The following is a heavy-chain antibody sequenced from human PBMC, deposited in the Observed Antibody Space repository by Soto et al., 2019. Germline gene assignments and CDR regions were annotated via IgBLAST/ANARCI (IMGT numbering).Heavy chain of an antibody. D-gene: IGHD2-15*01. CDR1: GGSISSYY. CDR3: AREGYCSGGSCYRVSWFDP. CDR2: IYYSGST. V-gene: IGHV4-59*01. J-gene: IGHJ5*02. Sequence: QVQLQESGPGLVKPSETLSLTCTVSGGSISSYYWSWIRQPPGKGLEWIGYIYYSGSTNYNPSLKSRGTISVDTSKNQFSLKLSSVTAADTAVYYCAREGYCSGGSCYRVSWFDPWGQGTLVTVSS.